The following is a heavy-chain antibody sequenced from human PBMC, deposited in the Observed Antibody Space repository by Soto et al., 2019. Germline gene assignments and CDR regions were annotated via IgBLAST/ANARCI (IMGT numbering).Heavy chain of an antibody. CDR2: IYYSGST. D-gene: IGHD6-19*01. Sequence: SETLSLTCTVSGGSISSYYWSWIRQPPGKGLEWIGYIYYSGSTNYNPSLKSRVTISVDTSKNQFSLKLSSVTAADTAVYYCAREIARSSGWYGVDYWGQGTLVTVSS. J-gene: IGHJ4*02. CDR3: AREIARSSGWYGVDY. CDR1: GGSISSYY. V-gene: IGHV4-59*01.